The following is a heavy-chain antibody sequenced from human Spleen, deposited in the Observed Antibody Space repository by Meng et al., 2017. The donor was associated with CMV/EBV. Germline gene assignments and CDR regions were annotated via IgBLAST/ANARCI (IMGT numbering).Heavy chain of an antibody. J-gene: IGHJ6*02. CDR1: GFPFSSYS. Sequence: GGSLRLSCVASGFPFSSYSMNWVRQAPGKGLEWVSSISSSSSYIYYADSVKGRFTISRDNAKNSLYLQMNSLRAEDTAVYYCARDPGDTIDYYYGMDVWGQGTTVTVSS. CDR3: ARDPGDTIDYYYGMDV. CDR2: ISSSSSYI. V-gene: IGHV3-21*01. D-gene: IGHD5-18*01.